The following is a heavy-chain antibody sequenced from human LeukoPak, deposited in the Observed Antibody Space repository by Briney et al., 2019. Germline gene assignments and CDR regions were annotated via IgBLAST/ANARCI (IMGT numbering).Heavy chain of an antibody. V-gene: IGHV4-34*01. J-gene: IGHJ4*02. Sequence: SETLSLTCAVYDGSLSGYYWSWIRQSPGKGLEWIGEGGHRGGTKYSPSLKSRVTISADTSKNQFSLKLNSVTAADTAVYYCARDRDGSGLPGDWGQGTLVTVSS. CDR3: ARDRDGSGLPGD. D-gene: IGHD3-10*01. CDR2: GGHRGGT. CDR1: DGSLSGYY.